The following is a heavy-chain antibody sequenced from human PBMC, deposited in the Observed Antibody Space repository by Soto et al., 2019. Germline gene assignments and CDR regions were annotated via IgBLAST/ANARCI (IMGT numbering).Heavy chain of an antibody. Sequence: QLQLTQSGGEARKPGASVRVSCAASGYKFSTYAISWLRQAPGQGLEWMGLITPNSGYTNYAQKFQGRLILTTDIPSSTAYMELMSLRYDDTAIYYCVTSYDTGFDPWGQGTLVSVS. CDR1: GYKFSTYA. V-gene: IGHV1-18*01. CDR2: ITPNSGYT. CDR3: VTSYDTGFDP. J-gene: IGHJ5*02. D-gene: IGHD3-9*01.